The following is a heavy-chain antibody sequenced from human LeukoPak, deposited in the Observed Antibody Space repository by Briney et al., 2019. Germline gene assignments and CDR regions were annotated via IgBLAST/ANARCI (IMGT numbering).Heavy chain of an antibody. CDR3: ARDFPPVNGSGDDWFDP. CDR1: GGSISSYY. Sequence: TSSETLSLTCTVSGGSISSYYWSWIRQPAGKGLEWIGCIYTSGSTNYNPSLKSRVTMSVDTSKNQFSLKLSSVTAADTAVYYCARDFPPVNGSGDDWFDPWGQGTLVTVSS. J-gene: IGHJ5*02. CDR2: IYTSGST. V-gene: IGHV4-4*07. D-gene: IGHD3-10*01.